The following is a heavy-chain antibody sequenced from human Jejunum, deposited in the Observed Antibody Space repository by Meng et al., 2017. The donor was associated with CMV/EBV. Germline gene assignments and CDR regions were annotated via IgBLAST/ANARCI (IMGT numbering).Heavy chain of an antibody. CDR1: GSTFSNSA. D-gene: IGHD1-26*01. Sequence: CKASGSTFSNSATSWVRQAPGQGLEWMGNIIPVFDRTNYAQKFQGRVTITADRSTNTAYMELSSLRSDDTVIYYCAGGLGGTIDYWGQGTLVTVSS. CDR2: IIPVFDRT. J-gene: IGHJ4*02. CDR3: AGGLGGTIDY. V-gene: IGHV1-69*04.